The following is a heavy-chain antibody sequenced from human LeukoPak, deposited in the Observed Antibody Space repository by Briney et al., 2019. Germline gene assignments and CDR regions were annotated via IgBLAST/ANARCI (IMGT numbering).Heavy chain of an antibody. CDR3: AADYGDYVSRSD. V-gene: IGHV3-30*04. D-gene: IGHD4-17*01. CDR1: GFNFGDSA. J-gene: IGHJ4*02. Sequence: GGSLRLSCAASGFNFGDSAMHWVRQPPGKGLEGVAVSSYDGTNKYYADSVNGRFTISRDNSKNTLFLQMNNLRLEDTAVYYCAADYGDYVSRSDWGQGSLVIVSS. CDR2: SSYDGTNK.